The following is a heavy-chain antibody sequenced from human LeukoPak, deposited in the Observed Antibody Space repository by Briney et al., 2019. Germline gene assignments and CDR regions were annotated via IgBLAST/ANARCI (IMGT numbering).Heavy chain of an antibody. CDR2: IYYSGST. Sequence: SETLSLTCTVSGGSISSYYWSWIRQPPGKGLEWIGYIYYSGSTNYNPSLKSRVTISVDTSKNQFSLKLSSVTAADTAVYYCARYSGSFVAFDIWGQGTMVTVSS. J-gene: IGHJ3*02. V-gene: IGHV4-59*08. CDR3: ARYSGSFVAFDI. D-gene: IGHD1-26*01. CDR1: GGSISSYY.